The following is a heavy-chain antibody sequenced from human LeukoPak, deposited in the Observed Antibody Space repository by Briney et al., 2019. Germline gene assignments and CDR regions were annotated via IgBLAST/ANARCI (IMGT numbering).Heavy chain of an antibody. CDR1: GFTFSGYA. J-gene: IGHJ4*02. Sequence: GGSLRLSCAASGFTFSGYAMTWVRQGPGKGLEWVSIISGSGGNTYYADSVKGRFTISRDNSKNTLYLQMNSLRAEDTAVYYCAKVPRYCSGGSCYGGYFDCWGRGTLVTVSS. CDR3: AKVPRYCSGGSCYGGYFDC. V-gene: IGHV3-23*01. CDR2: ISGSGGNT. D-gene: IGHD2-15*01.